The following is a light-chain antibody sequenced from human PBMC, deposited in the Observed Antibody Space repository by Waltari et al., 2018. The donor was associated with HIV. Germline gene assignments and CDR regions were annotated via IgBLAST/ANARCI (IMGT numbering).Light chain of an antibody. V-gene: IGLV1-51*01. CDR3: GTWDSSLSAVV. Sequence: QSVLTQPPSVSAAPGQKVTISCSGSSSNIGNNYVSWYQQLPGTAPKLLIYDDNERPAGIPDRFSGSKSGTSATLGITGPQTGDEADYYCGTWDSSLSAVVFGTVTKVTV. CDR2: DDN. CDR1: SSNIGNNY. J-gene: IGLJ1*01.